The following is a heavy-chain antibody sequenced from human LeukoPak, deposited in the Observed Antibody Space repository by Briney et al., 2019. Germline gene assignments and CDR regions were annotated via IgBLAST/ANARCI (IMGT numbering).Heavy chain of an antibody. J-gene: IGHJ5*02. CDR1: GGSISSYY. Sequence: SETLSLTCTVSGGSISSYYWGWIRQPPGKGLGWIGSIYYSGSTYYNPSLKSRVTISVDTSKNQFSLKLSSVTAADTAVYYCARSDAYDSSGYSTGGNWFDPWGQGTLVTVSS. CDR3: ARSDAYDSSGYSTGGNWFDP. CDR2: IYYSGST. D-gene: IGHD3-22*01. V-gene: IGHV4-39*07.